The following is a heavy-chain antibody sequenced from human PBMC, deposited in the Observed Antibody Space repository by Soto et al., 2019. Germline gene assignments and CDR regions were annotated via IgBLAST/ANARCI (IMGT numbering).Heavy chain of an antibody. D-gene: IGHD6-13*01. V-gene: IGHV3-21*01. CDR2: ISSSSSYI. J-gene: IGHJ6*02. Sequence: PGGSLRLSCAASGFTFSSYSMNWVRQAPGKGLEWVSSISSSSSYIYYADSVKGRFTISRDNAKNSLYLQMNSLRAEDTAVYYCARAYSSSWYYYYYGMDVWGQGTTVTV. CDR1: GFTFSSYS. CDR3: ARAYSSSWYYYYYGMDV.